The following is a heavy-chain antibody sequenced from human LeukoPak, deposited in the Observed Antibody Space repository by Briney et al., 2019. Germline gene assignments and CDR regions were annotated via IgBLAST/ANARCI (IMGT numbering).Heavy chain of an antibody. CDR2: ISGSGGTT. J-gene: IGHJ4*02. CDR3: AKDLHHWNSVGVH. Sequence: TGGSLRLSCAASGFTFSSYAMSWVRQAPGKGLEWVAVISGSGGTTYYADSVKGRFTISRDNSKNTVDLQMESLRAEDTAIYYCAKDLHHWNSVGVHWGQGTLVTVSS. V-gene: IGHV3-23*01. CDR1: GFTFSSYA. D-gene: IGHD1-7*01.